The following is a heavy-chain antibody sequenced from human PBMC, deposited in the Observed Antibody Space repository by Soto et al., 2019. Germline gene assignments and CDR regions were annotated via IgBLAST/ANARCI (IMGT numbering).Heavy chain of an antibody. Sequence: GGSLRLSCAASGFTFSSYAMHWVRQAPGKGLEWVAVISYDGSNKYYADSVKGRFTISRDNSKNTLYLQMNSLRAEDTAVYYCARAVNDYGPNRDAFDIWGQGTMVTVSS. CDR3: ARAVNDYGPNRDAFDI. CDR2: ISYDGSNK. CDR1: GFTFSSYA. D-gene: IGHD4-17*01. V-gene: IGHV3-30-3*01. J-gene: IGHJ3*02.